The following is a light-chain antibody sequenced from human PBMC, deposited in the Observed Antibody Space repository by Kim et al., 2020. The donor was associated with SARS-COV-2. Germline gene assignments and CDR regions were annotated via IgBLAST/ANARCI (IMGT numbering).Light chain of an antibody. CDR2: DVN. CDR1: ASDIGAFDY. Sequence: PGQSITISCTGSASDIGAFDYVSWYQQHPDRAPTLLIYDVNSRPSGVSDRFSGSKSGTTASLIISGLQPEDEADYFCSSYRSSSVVFGGGTQLTVL. V-gene: IGLV2-14*04. CDR3: SSYRSSSVV. J-gene: IGLJ3*02.